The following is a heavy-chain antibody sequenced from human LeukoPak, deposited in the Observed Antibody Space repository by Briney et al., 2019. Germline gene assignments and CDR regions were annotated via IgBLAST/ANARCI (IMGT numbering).Heavy chain of an antibody. D-gene: IGHD5-18*01. J-gene: IGHJ4*02. CDR1: GGSISSGDYY. CDR2: IYYSGST. Sequence: PSQTLSLTCTVSGGSISSGDYYWSWIRQPPGKGLEWIRYIYYSGSTYYNPSLKSRVTISVDTSKNQFSLKLSSVTAADTAVYYCARDGRKKDTAIYWGQGTLVTVSS. CDR3: ARDGRKKDTAIY. V-gene: IGHV4-30-4*01.